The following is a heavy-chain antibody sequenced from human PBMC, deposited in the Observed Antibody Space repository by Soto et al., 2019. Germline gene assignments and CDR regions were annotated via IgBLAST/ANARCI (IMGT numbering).Heavy chain of an antibody. Sequence: TLSLTCTVSGGSISSGDYYWSWIRQPPGKGLEWIGYIYYSGSTYYNPSLKSRVTISVDTSKNQFSLKLSSVTAADTAVYYCARAKFGYDFWSGKSGSLRWFDPWGQGTLVTVSS. CDR2: IYYSGST. CDR1: GGSISSGDYY. V-gene: IGHV4-30-4*01. CDR3: ARAKFGYDFWSGKSGSLRWFDP. D-gene: IGHD3-3*01. J-gene: IGHJ5*02.